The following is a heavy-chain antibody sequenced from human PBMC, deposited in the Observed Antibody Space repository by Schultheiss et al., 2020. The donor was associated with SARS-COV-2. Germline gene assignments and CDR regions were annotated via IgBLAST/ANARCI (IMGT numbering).Heavy chain of an antibody. J-gene: IGHJ6*02. V-gene: IGHV1-18*01. CDR1: GYTFTSYG. D-gene: IGHD1-26*01. Sequence: ASVKVSCKASGYTFTSYGISWVRQAPGQGLEWMGWINPNSGGTNYAQKFQGRVTMTTDTSTSTAYMELRSLRSDDTAVYYCARVGWEPDYYYYGMDVWGQGTTVTVSS. CDR3: ARVGWEPDYYYYGMDV. CDR2: INPNSGGT.